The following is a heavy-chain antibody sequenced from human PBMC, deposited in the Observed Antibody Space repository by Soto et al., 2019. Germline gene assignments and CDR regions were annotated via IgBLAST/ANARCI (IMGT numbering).Heavy chain of an antibody. Sequence: PSETLSLTCIVSGGSVSSGDYYRSWIRQPPGKGLEWIGYIYYSGSTYYNPSLKSRVTISVDTSKNQFSLKLSSVTAADTAVYYCAGLYGNNFHFDYCGQVTLVTVSS. J-gene: IGHJ4*02. V-gene: IGHV4-30-4*01. CDR1: GGSVSSGDYY. D-gene: IGHD1-20*01. CDR2: IYYSGST. CDR3: AGLYGNNFHFDY.